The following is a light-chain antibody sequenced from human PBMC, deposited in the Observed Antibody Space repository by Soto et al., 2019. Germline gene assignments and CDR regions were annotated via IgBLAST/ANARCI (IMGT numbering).Light chain of an antibody. CDR3: CSHSASYTFV. CDR2: DVT. Sequence: QSVLTQPRSVSGSPGQSVTISCTGTSSDVGGYNWVSWYQQHPGKAPQLIIYDVTQRPSWVPDRFYGAKSGNTASLGISVLQAEDEADYYCCSHSASYTFVFGTGIKVAVL. V-gene: IGLV2-11*01. CDR1: SSDVGGYNW. J-gene: IGLJ1*01.